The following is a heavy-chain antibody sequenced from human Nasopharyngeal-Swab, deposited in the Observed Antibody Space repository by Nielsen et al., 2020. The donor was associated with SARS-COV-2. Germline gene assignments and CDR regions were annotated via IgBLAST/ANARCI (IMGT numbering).Heavy chain of an antibody. CDR1: GYTFTSYY. V-gene: IGHV1-46*01. D-gene: IGHD6-13*01. Sequence: ASVKVSCKASGYTFTSYYMHWVRQAPGQGLEWMGIINPSGGSTSYAQKFQGRVTMTRDTSTSTVYMELSSLRSEGTAVYYCARDRIAAAGPYYFDYWGQGTLVTVSS. J-gene: IGHJ4*02. CDR3: ARDRIAAAGPYYFDY. CDR2: INPSGGST.